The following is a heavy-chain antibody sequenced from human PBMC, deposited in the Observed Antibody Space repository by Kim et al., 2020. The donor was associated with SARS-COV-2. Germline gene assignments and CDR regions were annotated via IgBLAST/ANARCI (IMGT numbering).Heavy chain of an antibody. CDR2: IYPGDSDT. CDR3: ARQIRTEIVATITYYFDY. CDR1: GYSFTSYW. V-gene: IGHV5-51*01. Sequence: GESLKISCKGSGYSFTSYWIGWVRQMPGKGLEWMGIIYPGDSDTRYSPSFQGQVTISADKSISTAYLQWSSLKASDTAMYYCARQIRTEIVATITYYFDYWGQGTLVTVSS. J-gene: IGHJ4*02. D-gene: IGHD5-12*01.